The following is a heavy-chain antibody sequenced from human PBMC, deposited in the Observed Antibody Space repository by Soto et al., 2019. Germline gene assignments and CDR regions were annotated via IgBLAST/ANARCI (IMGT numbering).Heavy chain of an antibody. V-gene: IGHV1-69*08. CDR3: ARDSPYSSSWYFY. D-gene: IGHD6-13*01. Sequence: QVQLVQSGAEVKKPGSSVKVSCKASGGTFSSYTISWVRQAPGQGLEWMGRIIPILGIANYAQKFQGRVTIIADKSTSTAYMELSSLRSEDTAVYYCARDSPYSSSWYFYWGQGTLVTVSS. J-gene: IGHJ4*02. CDR2: IIPILGIA. CDR1: GGTFSSYT.